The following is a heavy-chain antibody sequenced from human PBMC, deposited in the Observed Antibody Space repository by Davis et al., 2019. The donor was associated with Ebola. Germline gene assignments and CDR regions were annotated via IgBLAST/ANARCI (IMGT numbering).Heavy chain of an antibody. J-gene: IGHJ5*02. Sequence: MPSETLSLTCAVYGGSFSDYYWSWIRQPPGKGLEWIGEINHSGSTNYNPSLKSRVTISVDTSKNQFSLKLSSVTAADTAVYYCARRRGIAARLLGFDPWGQGTLVTVSS. CDR1: GGSFSDYY. CDR2: INHSGST. D-gene: IGHD6-6*01. V-gene: IGHV4-34*01. CDR3: ARRRGIAARLLGFDP.